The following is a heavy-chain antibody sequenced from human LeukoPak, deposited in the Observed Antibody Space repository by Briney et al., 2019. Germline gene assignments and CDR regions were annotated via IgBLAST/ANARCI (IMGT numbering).Heavy chain of an antibody. D-gene: IGHD6-13*01. V-gene: IGHV1-69*04. CDR1: GGTFSSYA. CDR3: ARVEQQSWFDP. Sequence: SVKVSCRASGGTFSSYAISWVRQAPGQGLEWMGRIIPIFGIANYAQKFQGRVTITADKSTSTAYMELSSLRSEDTAVYYCARVEQQSWFDPWGQGTLVTVSS. J-gene: IGHJ5*02. CDR2: IIPIFGIA.